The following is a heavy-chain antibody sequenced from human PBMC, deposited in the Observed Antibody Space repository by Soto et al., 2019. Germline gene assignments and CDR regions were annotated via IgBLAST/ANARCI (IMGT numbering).Heavy chain of an antibody. Sequence: EVQLVESGGGLVQPGRSLRLSCAASGFTFDDYAVHCVRRVPGKGLEWVSSISWNSNIIGYADSVKGRFTISRDNAKNSLYLQMNRLRPEDTALYYCAKGGPDGFCSGGRCYFNYWGQGPLVTVSS. D-gene: IGHD2-15*01. CDR2: ISWNSNII. J-gene: IGHJ4*02. CDR3: AKGGPDGFCSGGRCYFNY. CDR1: GFTFDDYA. V-gene: IGHV3-9*01.